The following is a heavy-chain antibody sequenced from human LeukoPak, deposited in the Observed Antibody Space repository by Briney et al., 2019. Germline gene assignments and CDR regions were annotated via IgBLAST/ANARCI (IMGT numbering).Heavy chain of an antibody. CDR1: GFTFSSYA. CDR2: ISSNGGST. D-gene: IGHD3-10*01. Sequence: GGSLRLSCAASGFTFSSYAMHWVRQAPGKGLEYVSAISSNGGSTYYANSVKGRFTISRDNSKNTLYLQMGSLRAEDMAVYYCARVMVRRDLHYYYYGMDVWGQGTTVTVSS. CDR3: ARVMVRRDLHYYYYGMDV. J-gene: IGHJ6*02. V-gene: IGHV3-64*01.